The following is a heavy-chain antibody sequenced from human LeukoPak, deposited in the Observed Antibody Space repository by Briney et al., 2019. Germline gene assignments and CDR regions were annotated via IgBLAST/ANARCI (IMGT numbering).Heavy chain of an antibody. J-gene: IGHJ4*02. CDR2: LSPDGSSS. CDR1: GFTFSTYW. Sequence: GGSLRLSCAASGFTFSTYWTHWVRQAPGEGLVWVSRLSPDGSSSVYADSVKGRFTVSRDNAKNTLYLQMNSLRAEDTAVYYCTRSPSLGGNYWGFDCWGQGTLVTVSS. D-gene: IGHD1-26*01. V-gene: IGHV3-74*01. CDR3: TRSPSLGGNYWGFDC.